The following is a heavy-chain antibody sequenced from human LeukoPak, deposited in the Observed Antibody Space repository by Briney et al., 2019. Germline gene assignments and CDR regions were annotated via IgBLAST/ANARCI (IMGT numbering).Heavy chain of an antibody. D-gene: IGHD3-3*01. CDR1: GYSFADYW. J-gene: IGHJ4*02. CDR2: IYPGDSDT. V-gene: IGHV5-51*01. Sequence: PGESLKISCKGSGYSFADYWIGWVRQMPGRGLEWMGVIYPGDSDTRYSPSFQGQVTISADKSISTAYLQWSSLKASDTAMYYCARRPFGVPTPDYFDYWGQGTLVTVSS. CDR3: ARRPFGVPTPDYFDY.